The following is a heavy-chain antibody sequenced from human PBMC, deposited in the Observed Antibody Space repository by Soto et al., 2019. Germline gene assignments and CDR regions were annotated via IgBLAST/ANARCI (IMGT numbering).Heavy chain of an antibody. CDR1: GGSFSGYY. Sequence: QVQLQQWGAGLLKPSETLSLTCAVYGGSFSGYYWSWIRQPPGKGLEWIGEINHSGSTNYNPSLKSRVPIQVDTSKNQSSLKLSSVTAADRAGYYFASFYGDYVDYWGQGTLVTVSS. CDR3: ASFYGDYVDY. V-gene: IGHV4-34*01. J-gene: IGHJ4*02. D-gene: IGHD4-17*01. CDR2: INHSGST.